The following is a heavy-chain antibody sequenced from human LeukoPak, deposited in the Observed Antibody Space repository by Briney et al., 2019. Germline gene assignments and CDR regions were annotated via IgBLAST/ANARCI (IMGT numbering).Heavy chain of an antibody. V-gene: IGHV3-21*01. CDR1: GFTFSSYS. D-gene: IGHD2-15*01. CDR3: AREDSEAFDI. J-gene: IGHJ3*02. CDR2: ISSSSSYI. Sequence: GGSLRLSCAASGFTFSSYSMNWVRQAPGKGPEWVSSISSSSSYIYYADSVKGRFTISRDNAKNSLYLQMNSLRAEDTAVYYCAREDSEAFDIRGQGTMVTVSS.